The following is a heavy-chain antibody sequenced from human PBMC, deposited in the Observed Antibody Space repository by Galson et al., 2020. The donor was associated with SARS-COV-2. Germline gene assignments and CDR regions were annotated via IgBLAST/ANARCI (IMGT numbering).Heavy chain of an antibody. CDR1: GYTFTSNG. V-gene: IGHV1-18*01. Sequence: ASVKVSCKASGYTFTSNGISWMRQAPGKGLEWMGWNTNYAQKFQGRVTMTTDTSTTTAYMELRGLRSDDTAVYYCARFSYRSGYPSFDYWGQGTLVTVSS. CDR3: ARFSYRSGYPSFDY. J-gene: IGHJ4*02. D-gene: IGHD3-22*01. CDR2: NT.